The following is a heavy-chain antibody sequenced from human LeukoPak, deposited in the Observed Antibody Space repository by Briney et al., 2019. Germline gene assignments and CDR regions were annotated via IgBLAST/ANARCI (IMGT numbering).Heavy chain of an antibody. CDR1: GFTLSSYA. V-gene: IGHV3-23*01. Sequence: GGSLRLSCAASGFTLSSYAMSWVRQAPGKGLEWVSVITGSGGSTYYADSVKGRFTISRDNSKNTLYLQMNSLRAEDTAVYYCAKGDMVRGITVYYCMDVWGKGTTVTVSS. J-gene: IGHJ6*03. CDR3: AKGDMVRGITVYYCMDV. D-gene: IGHD3-10*01. CDR2: ITGSGGST.